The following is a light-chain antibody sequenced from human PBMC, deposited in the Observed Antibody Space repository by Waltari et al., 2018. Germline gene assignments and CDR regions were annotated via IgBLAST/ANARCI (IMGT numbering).Light chain of an antibody. CDR2: EGT. V-gene: IGLV2-23*01. CDR3: CSYVGDITWV. Sequence: QSALTQPASVSGSPGQSITISCTGTGSDVGRYDLVSWYQHPPGKAPKLMIYEGTQRPSGVSDRFSGSKSGNTASLTISGLQAEDEADYYCCSYVGDITWVFGGGTKLTVL. J-gene: IGLJ3*02. CDR1: GSDVGRYDL.